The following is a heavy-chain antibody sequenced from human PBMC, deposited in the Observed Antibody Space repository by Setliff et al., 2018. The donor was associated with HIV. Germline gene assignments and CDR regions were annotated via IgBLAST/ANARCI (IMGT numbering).Heavy chain of an antibody. CDR1: GFTFNHYA. V-gene: IGHV1-46*02. CDR3: ARGPGYYDSSGRDY. D-gene: IGHD3-22*01. CDR2: VYPRDGST. Sequence: ASVKVSCKASGFTFNHYALSWVRQAPGQGLEWMGMVYPRDGSTSYAQKFQGRVTMTRDTSTSTAYMELRRLTSEDTAVYYCARGPGYYDSSGRDYWGQGTLVTVSS. J-gene: IGHJ4*02.